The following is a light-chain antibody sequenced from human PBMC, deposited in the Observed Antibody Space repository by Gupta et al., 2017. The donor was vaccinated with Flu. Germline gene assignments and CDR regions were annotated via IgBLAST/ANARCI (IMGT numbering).Light chain of an antibody. J-gene: IGKJ2*01. CDR1: QSVSSN. Sequence: EIVMTKSQATLSVSQGERATLSCRASQSVSSNLAWYQQKPGQAPRLLIYGASTRATGIPARFSGSGSGTEFTLTISSLQSEDFAVYYCQQYNNWPPAFGQGTKLEIK. V-gene: IGKV3-15*01. CDR2: GAS. CDR3: QQYNNWPPA.